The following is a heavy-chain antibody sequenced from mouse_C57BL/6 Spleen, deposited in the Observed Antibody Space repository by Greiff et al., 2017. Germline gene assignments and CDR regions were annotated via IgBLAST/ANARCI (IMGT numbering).Heavy chain of an antibody. CDR1: GFTFSSYA. D-gene: IGHD2-3*01. J-gene: IGHJ2*01. CDR3: TRDSPLDGYFLFDY. V-gene: IGHV5-9-1*02. Sequence: EVKLQESGEGLVKPGGSLKLSCAASGFTFSSYAMSWVRQTPEKRLEWVAYISSGGDYIYYADTVKGRFTISRDNARNTLYLQMSSLKSEDTAMYYCTRDSPLDGYFLFDYWGQGTTLTVSS. CDR2: ISSGGDYI.